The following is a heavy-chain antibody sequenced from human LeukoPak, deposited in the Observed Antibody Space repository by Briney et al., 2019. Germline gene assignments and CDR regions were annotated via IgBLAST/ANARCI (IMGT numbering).Heavy chain of an antibody. CDR3: AGGTDFWSGYYGY. D-gene: IGHD3-3*01. Sequence: SETLSLTCAVYGGSFSGYYWSWLRQPPGKGLEWIGEINHSGSTNYNPSLKSRVTISVDTSKNQFSLELSSVTAAGTAVYYCAGGTDFWSGYYGYWGQGTLVTVSS. V-gene: IGHV4-34*01. CDR2: INHSGST. J-gene: IGHJ4*01. CDR1: GGSFSGYY.